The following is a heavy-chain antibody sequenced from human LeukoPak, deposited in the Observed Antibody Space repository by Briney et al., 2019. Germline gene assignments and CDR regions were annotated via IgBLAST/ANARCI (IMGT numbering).Heavy chain of an antibody. V-gene: IGHV3-23*01. CDR3: AKEVYCGRDCYNPGYGVDV. CDR1: RFTFSSYA. CDR2: ISGSGGRT. Sequence: GGSLRLSCAASRFTFSSYAMSWVRQAPGKGLEWVSAISGSGGRTYYTDSVKGRFTISRDNSKNTLSLQMNSLRDEDTATYYCAKEVYCGRDCYNPGYGVDVWGQGTTVTVSS. D-gene: IGHD2-21*02. J-gene: IGHJ6*02.